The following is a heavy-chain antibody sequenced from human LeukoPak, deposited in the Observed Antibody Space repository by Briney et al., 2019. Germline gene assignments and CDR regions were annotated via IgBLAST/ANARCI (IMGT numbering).Heavy chain of an antibody. Sequence: GGSLRLSRAASGFTLSSYEMNWVRPAPGKGGEWVSYISSSSTYTKYADSVKGRVTISRDNAKNSLYLQMNSLRAEDTAVYYCALHSSSWTIDSWGQGTLVTVSS. V-gene: IGHV3-48*03. J-gene: IGHJ4*02. CDR3: ALHSSSWTIDS. D-gene: IGHD6-13*01. CDR2: ISSSSTYT. CDR1: GFTLSSYE.